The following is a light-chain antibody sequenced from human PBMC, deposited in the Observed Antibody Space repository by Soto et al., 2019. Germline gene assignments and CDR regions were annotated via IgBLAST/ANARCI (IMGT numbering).Light chain of an antibody. J-gene: IGKJ4*01. Sequence: DIQMTQSPSSLSASLGDRVTITCRASQNIDNYLNWYQQKPGKAPKLLIYATSTLQSGVPSRFSGSGSGTEFTLTISSLQAEDFATYFCQESYISPAVSFGGGTKVEIE. V-gene: IGKV1-39*01. CDR3: QESYISPAVS. CDR1: QNIDNY. CDR2: ATS.